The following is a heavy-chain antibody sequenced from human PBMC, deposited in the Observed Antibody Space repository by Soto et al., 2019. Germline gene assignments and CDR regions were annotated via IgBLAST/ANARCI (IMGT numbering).Heavy chain of an antibody. V-gene: IGHV3-23*01. Sequence: EVQLLESGGGLVQPGGSLRLSCAASGFTFSSYAMSWVRQAPGKGLEWVSAISGSGGSTYYADSVKGRFTISRDNSKNTLYLQLNGLRAEDTAVYYCAKDGSLNGGKRNWCDPWGQGTLVTVSS. CDR1: GFTFSSYA. CDR2: ISGSGGST. J-gene: IGHJ5*02. D-gene: IGHD4-17*01. CDR3: AKDGSLNGGKRNWCDP.